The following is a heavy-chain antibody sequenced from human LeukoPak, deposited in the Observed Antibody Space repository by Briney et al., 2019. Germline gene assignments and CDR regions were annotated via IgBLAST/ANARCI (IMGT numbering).Heavy chain of an antibody. J-gene: IGHJ4*02. CDR1: GFTFSSYA. Sequence: PGGSLRLSCSASGFTFSSYAMSWVRQAPGKGLEWVSAINGSGGSTYYADSVKGRFTISRDNSKNTLYLQMNSLRAEDTAVYYCAKDGETYCSSTSCKPDYWGQGTLVTVSS. CDR3: AKDGETYCSSTSCKPDY. V-gene: IGHV3-23*01. D-gene: IGHD2-2*01. CDR2: INGSGGST.